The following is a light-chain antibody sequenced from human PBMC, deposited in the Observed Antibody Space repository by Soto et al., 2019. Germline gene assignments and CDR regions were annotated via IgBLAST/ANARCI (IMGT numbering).Light chain of an antibody. CDR2: ANI. CDR3: QAYDSSLSGSI. Sequence: QSVLTQPPSVSGAPGQRVTISCSGNSSNIGAGYDVHWYQQPPGAAPKLLIYANINRPSGVPDRFSGSKSGTSASLAITGLQAEDGGDYFCQAYDSSLSGSIFGGGTQLTVL. V-gene: IGLV1-40*01. J-gene: IGLJ2*01. CDR1: SSNIGAGYD.